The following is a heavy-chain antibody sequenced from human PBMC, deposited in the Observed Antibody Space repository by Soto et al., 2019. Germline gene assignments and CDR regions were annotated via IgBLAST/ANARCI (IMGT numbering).Heavy chain of an antibody. J-gene: IGHJ4*02. CDR3: AANIRFLEWLFRNYYFDY. Sequence: SETLSLTCAVYGGSFSGYYWSWIRQPPGKGLEWIGEINHSGSTNYNPSLKSRATISQDTSKNQFSLKLSSVTAADTAVYYCAANIRFLEWLFRNYYFDYWGQGTLVTAPQ. D-gene: IGHD3-3*01. CDR1: GGSFSGYY. CDR2: INHSGST. V-gene: IGHV4-34*01.